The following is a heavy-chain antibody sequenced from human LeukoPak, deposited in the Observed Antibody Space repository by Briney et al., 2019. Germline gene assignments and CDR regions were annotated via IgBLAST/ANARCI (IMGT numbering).Heavy chain of an antibody. CDR3: ARALPPSVNTPWK. J-gene: IGHJ4*02. CDR1: AFTFSSNW. D-gene: IGHD1-1*01. CDR2: ISSDGSST. Sequence: GGSLRLSCAASAFTFSSNWMHWVRQAPGKGLVWVSRISSDGSSTSYADSVKGRFTIFRDNAKNTLYLQMNSLGAEDTAVYYCARALPPSVNTPWKWGQGTQVTVSS. V-gene: IGHV3-74*01.